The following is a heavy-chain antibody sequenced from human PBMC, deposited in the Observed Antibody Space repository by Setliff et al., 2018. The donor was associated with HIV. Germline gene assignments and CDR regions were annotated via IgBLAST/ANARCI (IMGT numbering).Heavy chain of an antibody. J-gene: IGHJ4*02. CDR3: AKDYSSGWFDY. Sequence: PGGSLRLSCAASGFTFSGYWMHWVRQSPGRGLLGVAHIKGDGSITKYADSVKGRFTISRDNSKNTLYLQMNILRAEDTAVYYCAKDYSSGWFDYWGQGTLVTVSS. D-gene: IGHD6-19*01. CDR2: IKGDGSIT. CDR1: GFTFSGYW. V-gene: IGHV3-74*03.